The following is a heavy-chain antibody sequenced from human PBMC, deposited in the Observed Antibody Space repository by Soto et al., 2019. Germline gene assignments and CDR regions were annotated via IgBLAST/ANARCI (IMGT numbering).Heavy chain of an antibody. J-gene: IGHJ4*02. CDR3: ARGRVVTTVTTTTLEFDY. V-gene: IGHV4-34*01. CDR2: INHSGST. CDR1: GGSFSCYY. Sequence: PSETLSLTCAVYGGSFSCYYWSWIRQPPGKGLEWIGEINHSGSTNYNPSLKSRVTISVDTSKNQFSLKLSSVTAADTAVYYCARGRVVTTVTTTTLEFDYWGQGTLVTVSS. D-gene: IGHD4-4*01.